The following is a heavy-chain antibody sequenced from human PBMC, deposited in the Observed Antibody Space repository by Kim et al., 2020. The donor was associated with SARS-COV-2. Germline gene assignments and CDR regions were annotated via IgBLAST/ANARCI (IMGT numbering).Heavy chain of an antibody. D-gene: IGHD1-26*01. CDR2: T. CDR3: AKGGGGSYHDY. Sequence: TNFEESAKGRFTIARDKSKNTLFLQMNSLRAEGTAVFFCAKGGGGSYHDYWGQGTLVTVSS. V-gene: IGHV3-23*01. J-gene: IGHJ4*02.